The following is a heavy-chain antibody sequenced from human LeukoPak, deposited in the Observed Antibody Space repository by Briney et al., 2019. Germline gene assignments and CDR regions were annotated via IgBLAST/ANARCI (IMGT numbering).Heavy chain of an antibody. CDR2: IYYSGST. V-gene: IGHV4-30-4*08. J-gene: IGHJ4*02. CDR1: GGSISSGDYY. CDR3: ARHKSHRGSYSL. Sequence: PLETLSLTCTVSGGSISSGDYYWSWIRQPPGKGLEWIGYIYYSGSTYYNPSLKSRVTISVDTSKNQFSLKLSSVTAADTAVYYCARHKSHRGSYSLWGQGTLVTVSS. D-gene: IGHD1-26*01.